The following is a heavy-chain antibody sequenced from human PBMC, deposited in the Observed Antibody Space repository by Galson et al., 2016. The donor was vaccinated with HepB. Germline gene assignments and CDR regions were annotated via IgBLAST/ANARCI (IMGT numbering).Heavy chain of an antibody. CDR3: ARDSTGVYDSRTGRPQNTYGMDV. CDR2: IYYSGNT. CDR1: GGSVRSGSYY. D-gene: IGHD5/OR15-5a*01. J-gene: IGHJ6*02. Sequence: SETLSLTCTVSGGSVRSGSYYWTWVRQPPGKGLEWIGSIYYSGNTHYNPSLKSRVTIPVDTSKNQFSLKLNSVTAADTAVYYCARDSTGVYDSRTGRPQNTYGMDVWGQGTTVIVSS. V-gene: IGHV4-61*01.